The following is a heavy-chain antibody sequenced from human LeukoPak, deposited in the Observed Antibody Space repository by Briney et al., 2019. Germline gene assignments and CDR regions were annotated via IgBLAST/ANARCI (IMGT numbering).Heavy chain of an antibody. CDR3: ARDPEYYDSTGMDV. J-gene: IGHJ6*02. V-gene: IGHV1-3*01. CDR2: INAGNGNT. D-gene: IGHD3-22*01. Sequence: ASVKVSCKASGYIFTSYAMHWVRQAPGQRLEWMGWINAGNGNTKYSQKFQGRVTIARDTSASTAYMELSSLRSEDTAVYYCARDPEYYDSTGMDVWGQGTTVTVSS. CDR1: GYIFTSYA.